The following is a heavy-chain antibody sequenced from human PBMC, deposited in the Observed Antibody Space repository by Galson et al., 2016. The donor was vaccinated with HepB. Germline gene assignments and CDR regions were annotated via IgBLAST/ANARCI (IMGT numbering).Heavy chain of an antibody. CDR3: ARVPLYYDSSGSPRGNDAFDI. Sequence: TLSLTYTVSGGSISSGGYYWSWIRQHPGKGLEWIGYIYYSGSTYYNPSLKSRVTISVDTSKNQFSLKLSSVTAADTAVFYCARVPLYYDSSGSPRGNDAFDIWGQGTMVTVSS. V-gene: IGHV4-31*03. CDR1: GGSISSGGYY. J-gene: IGHJ3*02. D-gene: IGHD3-22*01. CDR2: IYYSGST.